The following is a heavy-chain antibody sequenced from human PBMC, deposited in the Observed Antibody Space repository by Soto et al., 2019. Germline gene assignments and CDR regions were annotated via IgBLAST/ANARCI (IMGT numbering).Heavy chain of an antibody. CDR3: ARAVAVPADFAY. CDR1: GYTFTAYA. J-gene: IGHJ4*02. Sequence: QVQLVQSGAEEKKPGASVKVSCKASGYTFTAYAMHWVRQAPGQRLEWMGWINAGNGNTKYSQKFQGRVTITRDTAARTASLALSSLRSEDTAVYYCARAVAVPADFAYWGQGTLVTVSS. CDR2: INAGNGNT. V-gene: IGHV1-3*05. D-gene: IGHD6-19*01.